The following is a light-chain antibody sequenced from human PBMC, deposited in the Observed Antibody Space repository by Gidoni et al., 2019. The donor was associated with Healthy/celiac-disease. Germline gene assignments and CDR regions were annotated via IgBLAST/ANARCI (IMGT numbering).Light chain of an antibody. V-gene: IGKV1-39*01. CDR1: QSINSY. CDR3: QQSYSTPQT. CDR2: AAS. Sequence: DIQMTQSPSSLSASVGDRVTITCRASQSINSYLNWYQQKPGKAPKLLIYAASSLQSAVPSRFSGSGSGTDFTLTISSLQPEDCATYYCQQSYSTPQTFGQGTKLEIK. J-gene: IGKJ2*01.